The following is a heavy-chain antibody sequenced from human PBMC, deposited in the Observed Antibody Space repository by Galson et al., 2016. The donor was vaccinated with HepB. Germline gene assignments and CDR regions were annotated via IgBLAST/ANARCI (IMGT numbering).Heavy chain of an antibody. Sequence: TLSLTCPVSGGSISSGDYYWSWIRPHPGKGLECIGFIYYSGSTFYNPSLKSRVTISVNMSMNQFSVRLTSVTDADTAVYYCARFYQGVDWYVDLWGRGTLVTVSS. J-gene: IGHJ2*01. CDR1: GGSISSGDYY. V-gene: IGHV4-31*03. CDR3: ARFYQGVDWYVDL. CDR2: IYYSGST. D-gene: IGHD2-2*01.